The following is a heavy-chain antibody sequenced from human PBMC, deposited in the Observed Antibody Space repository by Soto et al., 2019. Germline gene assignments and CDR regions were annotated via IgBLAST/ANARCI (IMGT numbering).Heavy chain of an antibody. CDR3: ARTDRDFYGLDV. J-gene: IGHJ6*02. CDR2: ISAAGDP. Sequence: EVQLVESGGGLVQPGGSLRLSCEASGFTFRNYDMHWVRQGTGKGLEWVSGISAAGDPDYADSVESRFTISRENAQNSFFLQMNSIRAGDTAVYYCARTDRDFYGLDVWGQGTTVIVSS. CDR1: GFTFRNYD. V-gene: IGHV3-13*05.